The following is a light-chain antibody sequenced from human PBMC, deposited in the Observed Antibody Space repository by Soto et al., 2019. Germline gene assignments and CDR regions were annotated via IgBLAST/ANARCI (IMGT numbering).Light chain of an antibody. CDR2: DAS. V-gene: IGKV3-11*01. J-gene: IGKJ2*01. Sequence: EIVLTQSPATLSLSPGERATLSCRASQSVSSYLAWYQQKPGQAPRLLIYDASNRATGIPARFSGSGSGTDFTPTISSLEPEDFAVYYCQQRSNPMYTFGQGTKLEIK. CDR3: QQRSNPMYT. CDR1: QSVSSY.